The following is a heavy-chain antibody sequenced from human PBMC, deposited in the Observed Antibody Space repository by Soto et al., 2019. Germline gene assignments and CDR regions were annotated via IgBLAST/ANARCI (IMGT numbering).Heavy chain of an antibody. CDR1: GFSLSTTGVG. V-gene: IGHV2-5*02. Sequence: SGPTLVNPTQTLTLTCTFSGFSLSTTGVGVGWIRQPPGKALEWLALIYWDDDKRYSPSLKSRLTITKDTSKNQVVLTMTNMDPVDTATYYCARVSSAGTGFDYWGQGTLVTVSS. J-gene: IGHJ4*02. CDR2: IYWDDDK. D-gene: IGHD6-19*01. CDR3: ARVSSAGTGFDY.